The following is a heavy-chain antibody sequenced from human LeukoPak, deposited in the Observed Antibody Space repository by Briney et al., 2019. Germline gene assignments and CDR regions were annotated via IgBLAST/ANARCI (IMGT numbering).Heavy chain of an antibody. CDR1: GGTFSSYA. CDR2: INPSGGST. D-gene: IGHD3-22*01. J-gene: IGHJ6*02. Sequence: EASVKVSCKASGGTFSSYAISWVRQAPGQGLEWMGIINPSGGSTSYAQKFQGRVTMTRDTSTSTVYMELSSLRSEDTAVYYCARDALYDSSGYYPTPTYYYYGMDVWGQGTTVTVSS. V-gene: IGHV1-46*01. CDR3: ARDALYDSSGYYPTPTYYYYGMDV.